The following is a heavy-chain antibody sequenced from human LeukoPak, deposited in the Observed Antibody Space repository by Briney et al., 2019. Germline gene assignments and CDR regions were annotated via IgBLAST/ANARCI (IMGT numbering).Heavy chain of an antibody. CDR2: IYYSWST. CDR3: ARGWDGIAVAGSFDY. J-gene: IGHJ4*02. D-gene: IGHD6-19*01. Sequence: PSETLSLTCTVSGGSTSGYYWSWIRQPPGKGLEGIGDIYYSWSTNYNPSLTSRVTMSVDTSKNQFSLKLNSVTAADTAVYYCARGWDGIAVAGSFDYWGQGTLVTVSS. V-gene: IGHV4-59*01. CDR1: GGSTSGYY.